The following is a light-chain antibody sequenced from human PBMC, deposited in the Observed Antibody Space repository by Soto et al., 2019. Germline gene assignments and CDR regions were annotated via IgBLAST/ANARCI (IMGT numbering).Light chain of an antibody. CDR1: QSVSNN. J-gene: IGKJ2*01. CDR2: GAS. V-gene: IGKV3-15*01. Sequence: DTVMTQSPATLSVSPEERATLSCRASQSVSNNLAWYQQKPGQAPRLLIYGASTRATGIPARFSGSGSGTEFTLTISSLQSEDFAVYYCQQYNNWPPYTFGQGTKLEIK. CDR3: QQYNNWPPYT.